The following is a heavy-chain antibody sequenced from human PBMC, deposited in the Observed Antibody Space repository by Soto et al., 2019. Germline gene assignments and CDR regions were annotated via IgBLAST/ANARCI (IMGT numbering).Heavy chain of an antibody. CDR1: GYTFTDFY. CDR2: INPKPGDT. V-gene: IGHV1-2*02. Sequence: QVQLVQSGTEVKKPGASVTVSCKSSGYTFTDFYLHWLRQAPGQGLEWVGWINPKPGDTKSSQKFQRRVTMSRDTSVSTAYIDLTSLTSDDTAMYYCATGTNGTTGWYHPWGQGTRVTVSS. CDR3: ATGTNGTTGWYHP. D-gene: IGHD1-1*01. J-gene: IGHJ5*02.